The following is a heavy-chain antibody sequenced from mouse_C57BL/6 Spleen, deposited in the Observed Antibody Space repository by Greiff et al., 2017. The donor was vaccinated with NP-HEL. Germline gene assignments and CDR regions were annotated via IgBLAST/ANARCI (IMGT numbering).Heavy chain of an antibody. CDR3: ARSGIVATRYFDV. Sequence: QVQLQQPGAELVMPGASVKLSCKASGYTFTSYWMHWVKQRPGQGLEWIGEIDPSDSYTNYNQKFKGKSTLTVDKSSSTAYMQLSSLTSEDSAVYYCARSGIVATRYFDVWGTGTTVTVSS. J-gene: IGHJ1*03. V-gene: IGHV1-69*01. D-gene: IGHD1-1*01. CDR2: IDPSDSYT. CDR1: GYTFTSYW.